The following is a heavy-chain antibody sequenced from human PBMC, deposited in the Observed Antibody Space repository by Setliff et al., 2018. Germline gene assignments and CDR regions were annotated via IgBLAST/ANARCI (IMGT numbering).Heavy chain of an antibody. CDR1: GGTFSNYG. Sequence: SVKVSCKASGGTFSNYGVNWVRQAPGQGLEWMGGIIPIFRTTNYAQKFQGRVSITADESTSTAYMEVSSLTSEDTAVYYCVREGVDSRSSTDYRYYMDVWGKGTTVTVSS. J-gene: IGHJ6*03. CDR2: IIPIFRTT. V-gene: IGHV1-69*13. D-gene: IGHD3-22*01. CDR3: VREGVDSRSSTDYRYYMDV.